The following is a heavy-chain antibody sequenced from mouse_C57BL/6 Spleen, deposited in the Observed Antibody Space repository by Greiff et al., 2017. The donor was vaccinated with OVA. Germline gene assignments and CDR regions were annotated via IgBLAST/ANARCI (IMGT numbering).Heavy chain of an antibody. CDR1: GYTFTNYW. Sequence: VQLQQSGAELVRPGTSVKMSCKASGYTFTNYWIGWAKQRPGHGLEWIGDIYPGGGYTNYNEKFKGKATLTADKSSSTAYMQFSSLTSEDSAIYYCARSGDYDAAWFAYWGQGTLVTVSA. J-gene: IGHJ3*01. V-gene: IGHV1-63*01. D-gene: IGHD2-4*01. CDR3: ARSGDYDAAWFAY. CDR2: IYPGGGYT.